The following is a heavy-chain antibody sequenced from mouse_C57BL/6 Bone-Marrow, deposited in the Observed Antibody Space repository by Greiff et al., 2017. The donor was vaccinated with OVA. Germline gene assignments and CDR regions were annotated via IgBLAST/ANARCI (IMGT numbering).Heavy chain of an antibody. CDR2: IDPSDSYT. V-gene: IGHV1-69*01. Sequence: QVQLQQPGAELVMPGASVKLSCKASGYTFTSYWMHWVKQRPGQGLEWIGEIDPSDSYTNYNQKFKGKSTLTVDKSSSPAYMQLSSLTSEDSAVYYYARGLLWYPFAYWGQGTLVTVSA. CDR1: GYTFTSYW. J-gene: IGHJ3*01. CDR3: ARGLLWYPFAY. D-gene: IGHD2-1*01.